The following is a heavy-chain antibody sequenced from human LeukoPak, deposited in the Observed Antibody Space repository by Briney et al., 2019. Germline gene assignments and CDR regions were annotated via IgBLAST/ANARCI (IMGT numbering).Heavy chain of an antibody. CDR2: ISRTGNSI. V-gene: IGHV3-48*03. Sequence: GGSLRLSCAASGFTLSSYEMNWVRLAPGKGLEWISYISRTGNSIYYADSVKGRFTISRDNAKSSVYLQMNSLRDEDTAVYYCVRDPDALDYWGQGTLVTVSS. CDR1: GFTLSSYE. CDR3: VRDPDALDY. J-gene: IGHJ4*02.